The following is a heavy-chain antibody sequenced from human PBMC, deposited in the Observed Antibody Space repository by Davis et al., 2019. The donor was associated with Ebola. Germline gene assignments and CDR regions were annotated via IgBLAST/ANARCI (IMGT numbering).Heavy chain of an antibody. Sequence: ASVKVSCKASGYTFTSDGLCWVRQAPGQGLEWMGWISAYNGNTNYAQKLQGRVTMTTDTSTSTAYMELRSLRSDDTAVYYCARGWFGELVYYYGMDVWGKGTTVTVSS. CDR3: ARGWFGELVYYYGMDV. D-gene: IGHD3-10*01. V-gene: IGHV1-18*01. CDR1: GYTFTSDG. J-gene: IGHJ6*04. CDR2: ISAYNGNT.